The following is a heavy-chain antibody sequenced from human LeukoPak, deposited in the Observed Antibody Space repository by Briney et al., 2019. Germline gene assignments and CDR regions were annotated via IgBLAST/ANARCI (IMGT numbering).Heavy chain of an antibody. Sequence: ASVKVSCKASGYTFTSYYMHWVRQAPGQGLEWMGIINPSGGSTNYAQKFQGRVTMTRDTSTSTVYMELSSLRSEDTAVYYCARDQSPPHYYDSSGYIDYWGQGTLVTVSS. CDR2: INPSGGST. CDR1: GYTFTSYY. CDR3: ARDQSPPHYYDSSGYIDY. V-gene: IGHV1-46*01. J-gene: IGHJ4*02. D-gene: IGHD3-22*01.